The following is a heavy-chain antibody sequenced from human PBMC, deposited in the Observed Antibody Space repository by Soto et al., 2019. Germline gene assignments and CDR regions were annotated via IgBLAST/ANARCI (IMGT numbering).Heavy chain of an antibody. CDR1: GYSFTSYY. CDR2: INPSSST. Sequence: QVQLVQSGAEVKQPGASVKVSCKASGYSFTSYYIHWVRQAPGQGLEWMGIINPSSSTTYAQKFQGRVTMTRDTSTSTVYMELSSLRSEDTAVYYCARVGCSGGGCYAVDYWGQGTLVTVSS. CDR3: ARVGCSGGGCYAVDY. J-gene: IGHJ4*02. V-gene: IGHV1-46*01. D-gene: IGHD2-15*01.